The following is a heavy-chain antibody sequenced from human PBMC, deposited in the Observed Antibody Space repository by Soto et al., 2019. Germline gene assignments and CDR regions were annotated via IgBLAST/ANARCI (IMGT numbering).Heavy chain of an antibody. CDR3: ARVFHYYDSSGYSDAFDI. CDR2: IYSGGST. J-gene: IGHJ3*02. CDR1: GFTVSSNY. D-gene: IGHD3-22*01. V-gene: IGHV3-53*01. Sequence: GGSLRLSCAASGFTVSSNYMSWVRKAPGKGLEWVSVIYSGGSTYYADSVKGRFTISRDNSKNTLYLQMNSLRAEDTAVYYCARVFHYYDSSGYSDAFDIWGQGTMVTVSS.